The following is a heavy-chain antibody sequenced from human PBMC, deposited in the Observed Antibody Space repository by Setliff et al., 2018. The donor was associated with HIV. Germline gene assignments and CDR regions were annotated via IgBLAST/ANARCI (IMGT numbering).Heavy chain of an antibody. D-gene: IGHD6-19*01. V-gene: IGHV4-34*01. J-gene: IGHJ4*02. CDR1: GGSFRGYY. Sequence: SETLSLTCAVYGGSFRGYYWSWIRQPPGKGLEWIGEINHSGSTNYNPSLKSRVTISVDTFKSQFSLKLSSVTAADTAVYYCARGVRDNSGWSSYYFDYWGQGTLVTVSS. CDR3: ARGVRDNSGWSSYYFDY. CDR2: INHSGST.